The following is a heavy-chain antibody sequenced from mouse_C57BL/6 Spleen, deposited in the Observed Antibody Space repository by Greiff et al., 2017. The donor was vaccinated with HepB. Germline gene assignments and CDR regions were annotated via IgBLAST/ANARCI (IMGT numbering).Heavy chain of an antibody. CDR1: GFTFSSYA. V-gene: IGHV5-4*01. CDR3: ARDDDYDGYYFDY. Sequence: EVKLQESGGGLVKPGGSLKLSCAASGFTFSSYAMSWVRQTPEKRLEWVATISDGGSYTYYPDNVKGRFTISRDNAKNNLYLQMSHLKSEDTAMYYCARDDDYDGYYFDYWGQGTTRTVSS. D-gene: IGHD2-4*01. CDR2: ISDGGSYT. J-gene: IGHJ2*01.